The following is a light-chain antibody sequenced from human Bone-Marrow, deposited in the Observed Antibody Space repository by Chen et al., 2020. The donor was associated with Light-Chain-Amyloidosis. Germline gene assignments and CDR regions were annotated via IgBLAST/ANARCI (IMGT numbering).Light chain of an antibody. CDR2: DDS. CDR3: QVWDRSSDRPV. V-gene: IGLV3-21*02. CDR1: NIGSTS. J-gene: IGLJ3*02. Sequence: SYVLTQPSSVSVAPGQTATIACGGNNIGSTSVHWYQQTPGQAPLLVVYDDSDRPSGIPERLYGSNSGNAATLTIRRVTAGDEADYYCQVWDRSSDRPVFGGGTKLPVL.